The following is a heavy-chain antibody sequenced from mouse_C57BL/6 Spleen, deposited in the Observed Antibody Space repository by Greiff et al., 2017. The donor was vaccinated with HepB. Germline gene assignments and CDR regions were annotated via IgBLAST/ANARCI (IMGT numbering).Heavy chain of an antibody. CDR1: GYAFSSSW. D-gene: IGHD1-1*01. CDR3: AREGVSTTDGGVAY. V-gene: IGHV1-82*01. CDR2: IYPGDGDT. Sequence: VQLQQSGPELVKPGASVKTSCKASGYAFSSSWMNWVKQRPGKGLEWIGRIYPGDGDTNYNGKFKGKATLTADKSSSTAYMQLSSLTSEDSAVYFCAREGVSTTDGGVAYWGQGTLVTVSA. J-gene: IGHJ3*01.